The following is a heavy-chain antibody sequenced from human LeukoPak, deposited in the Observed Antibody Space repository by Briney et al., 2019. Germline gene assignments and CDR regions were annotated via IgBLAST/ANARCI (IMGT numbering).Heavy chain of an antibody. CDR1: GFTFSSYE. CDR2: ISSSGSTI. D-gene: IGHD3-16*02. CDR3: ARGLTFGGVIPRGY. J-gene: IGHJ4*02. Sequence: GGSLRLSYAASGFTFSSYEMNWVRQAPGKGLEWVSYISSSGSTIYYADSVKGRFTISRDNAKNSLYLQMNSLRAEDTAVYYCARGLTFGGVIPRGYWGQGTLVTVSS. V-gene: IGHV3-48*03.